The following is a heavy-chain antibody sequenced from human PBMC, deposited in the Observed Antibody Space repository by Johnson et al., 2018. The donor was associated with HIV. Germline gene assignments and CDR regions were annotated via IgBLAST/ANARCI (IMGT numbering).Heavy chain of an antibody. CDR2: ISYDGSNK. D-gene: IGHD3-10*01. V-gene: IGHV3-30-3*01. CDR1: GFTFSTYA. J-gene: IGHJ3*02. CDR3: ARRLEYYYGSGSPDAFDI. Sequence: VQLVESGGGVVQPGRSLRLSCAASGFTFSTYAMHWVRQAPGKGLEWVAVISYDGSNKYYADSVKGRFTISRDNSKNTLYLQMNSLRAEDTAVYYCARRLEYYYGSGSPDAFDIWGQGTMVTVSS.